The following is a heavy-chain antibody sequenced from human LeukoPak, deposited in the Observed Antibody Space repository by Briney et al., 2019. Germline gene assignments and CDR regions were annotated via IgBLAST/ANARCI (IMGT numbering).Heavy chain of an antibody. CDR2: IKQDRSEK. J-gene: IGHJ4*02. CDR1: GFTFSSYW. Sequence: GGSLRLSCAASGFTFSSYWMSWVRQAPGKGREGGANIKQDRSEKNYVDSVKGRFTISRDNAKNSLELQMNSLRDEDTAVYYCARAGGYASSWAYWGQGTLVTVSS. V-gene: IGHV3-7*01. CDR3: ARAGGYASSWAY. D-gene: IGHD5-12*01.